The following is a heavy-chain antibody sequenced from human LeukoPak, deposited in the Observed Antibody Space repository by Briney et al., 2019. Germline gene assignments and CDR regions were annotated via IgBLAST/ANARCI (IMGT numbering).Heavy chain of an antibody. CDR2: ISSSSSTI. CDR1: GFTFSSYS. D-gene: IGHD3-22*01. J-gene: IGHJ4*02. V-gene: IGHV3-48*01. Sequence: GGSLRLSCAASGFTFSSYSMNWVRQAPGKGLEWVSYISSSSSTIYYADSVKGRFTISRDNAKNSLYLQMNSLRAEDTAVYYCARARHYDSSGYRLDYWGQGTLVTVSS. CDR3: ARARHYDSSGYRLDY.